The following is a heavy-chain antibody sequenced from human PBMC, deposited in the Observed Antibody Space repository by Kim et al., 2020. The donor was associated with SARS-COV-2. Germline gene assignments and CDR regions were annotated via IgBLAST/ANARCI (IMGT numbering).Heavy chain of an antibody. CDR1: GGSVSSGSYY. J-gene: IGHJ6*02. D-gene: IGHD3-22*01. V-gene: IGHV4-61*01. CDR2: IYYSGST. CDR3: SRDREDSRGYYYGMDV. Sequence: SETLSLTCTVSGGSVSSGSYYWSWIRQPPGKGLEWIGYIYYSGSTNYNPSLKSRVTISVDTSKNQFSLKLSSVTAADTAVYYCSRDREDSRGYYYGMDVWGQGTTVTVSS.